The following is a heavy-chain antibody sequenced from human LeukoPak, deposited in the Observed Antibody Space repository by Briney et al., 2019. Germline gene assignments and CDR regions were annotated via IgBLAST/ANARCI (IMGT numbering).Heavy chain of an antibody. J-gene: IGHJ6*02. Sequence: ASVKVSCKASGYTLTVYHVQWVRQAPGQGGEWMGWINPNSGGTNYAQKFQGRVTMTRDTSISTAYMELSRLRSDDTAVYYCARITPFRNIVVVVAATDYYYGMDVWGQGTTVTVSS. V-gene: IGHV1-2*02. CDR3: ARITPFRNIVVVVAATDYYYGMDV. D-gene: IGHD2-15*01. CDR1: GYTLTVYH. CDR2: INPNSGGT.